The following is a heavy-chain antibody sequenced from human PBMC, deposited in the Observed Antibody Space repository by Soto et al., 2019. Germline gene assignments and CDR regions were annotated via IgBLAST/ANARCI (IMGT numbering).Heavy chain of an antibody. V-gene: IGHV3-30-3*01. CDR2: ISYHGSKR. CDR3: ATGEYLHGGTDFDY. D-gene: IGHD2-21*02. J-gene: IGHJ4*02. CDR1: GFTFSAYN. Sequence: QVQLVESGGGVVQPGRPLRLSCAASGFTFSAYNMHWVRQAPGRGLEWVALISYHGSKRYYADSVKGRFTISRGNVKNTLFLQMDSLRVEDTAVYYCATGEYLHGGTDFDYWGQGTLVTVSS.